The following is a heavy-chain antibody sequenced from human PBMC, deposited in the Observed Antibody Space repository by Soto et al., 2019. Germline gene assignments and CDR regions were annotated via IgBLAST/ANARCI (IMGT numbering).Heavy chain of an antibody. CDR3: ASPARNYDFWSGYSYDI. D-gene: IGHD3-3*01. J-gene: IGHJ3*02. Sequence: EASVKVSCKASGYTFTSYDINWVRQATGQGLEWMGWMNPNSGNTGYAQRFQGRVTMTRNTSISTAYMELSSLRSEDTAVYYCASPARNYDFWSGYSYDIWGQGTMVTVSS. V-gene: IGHV1-8*01. CDR1: GYTFTSYD. CDR2: MNPNSGNT.